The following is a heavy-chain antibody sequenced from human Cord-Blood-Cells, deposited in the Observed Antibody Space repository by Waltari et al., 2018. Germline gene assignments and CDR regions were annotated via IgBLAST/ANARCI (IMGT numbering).Heavy chain of an antibody. CDR3: ARDPEDYYYDSSGYYDY. J-gene: IGHJ4*02. V-gene: IGHV1-69*01. CDR2: IIPIFGTA. D-gene: IGHD3-22*01. Sequence: QVQLVQSGAEVKKPGSSVKVSCKASGSPFSSYAIRWVRQAPGPGLEWMGGIIPIFGTANYAQKFQGRVTITADESTSTAYMELSSLRSEDTAVYYCARDPEDYYYDSSGYYDYWGQGTLVTVSS. CDR1: GSPFSSYA.